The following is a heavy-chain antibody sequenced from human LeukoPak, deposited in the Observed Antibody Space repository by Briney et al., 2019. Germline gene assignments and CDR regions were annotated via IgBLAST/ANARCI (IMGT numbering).Heavy chain of an antibody. D-gene: IGHD3-22*01. CDR2: IYHSGST. J-gene: IGHJ4*02. CDR1: GYSISSGYY. V-gene: IGHV4-38-2*02. CDR3: ARVVLSSGYRSFDY. Sequence: SETLSLTCTVSGYSISSGYYWGWIRQPPGKGLEWIGSIYHSGSTYYNPSLKSRVTISVDTSKNQFSLKLSSVTAADTAVYYCARVVLSSGYRSFDYWGQGTLVTVSS.